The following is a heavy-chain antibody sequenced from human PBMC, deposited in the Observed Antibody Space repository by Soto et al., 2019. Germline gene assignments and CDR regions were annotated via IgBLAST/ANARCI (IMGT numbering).Heavy chain of an antibody. V-gene: IGHV3-48*04. J-gene: IGHJ3*02. Sequence: PGGSLRLSCEASGFTFSNYGINWVRQAPGKGLEWVSHISSSSSTIYYAESVKGRFSISRDNAKNSLYLQMHSLRGEDTAVYYCARDGVGGIAVAGSPGDAFDIWGQGTMVTVSS. CDR2: ISSSSSTI. D-gene: IGHD6-19*01. CDR1: GFTFSNYG. CDR3: ARDGVGGIAVAGSPGDAFDI.